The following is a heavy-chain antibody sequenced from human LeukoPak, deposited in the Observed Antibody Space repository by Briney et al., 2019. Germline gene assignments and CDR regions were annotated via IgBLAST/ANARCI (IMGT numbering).Heavy chain of an antibody. CDR3: AKDPGYYGSGRFDF. Sequence: GGSLRLSCAASGLTFSSYAMSWVRQAPGKGLEWVSTIRGSGDSTYYADSVKGRFTISRDNSKNTLYLQLNSLRAEDTAVYYCAKDPGYYGSGRFDFWGQGTMVTVSS. D-gene: IGHD3-10*01. CDR2: IRGSGDST. CDR1: GLTFSSYA. V-gene: IGHV3-23*01. J-gene: IGHJ3*01.